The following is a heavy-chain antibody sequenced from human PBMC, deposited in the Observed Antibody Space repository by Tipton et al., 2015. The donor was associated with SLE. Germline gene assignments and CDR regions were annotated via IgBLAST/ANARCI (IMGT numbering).Heavy chain of an antibody. CDR3: ARAKNGQQLWLKDAFDI. Sequence: SLRLSCAASGFTFSSYAMHWVRQAPGKGLEYVSAISSNGGSTYYADSVKGRFTISRDNSKNTLYLQMGSLRAEDMAVYYCARAKNGQQLWLKDAFDIWGQGTMVTVSS. J-gene: IGHJ3*02. CDR2: ISSNGGST. D-gene: IGHD5-18*01. V-gene: IGHV3-64*02. CDR1: GFTFSSYA.